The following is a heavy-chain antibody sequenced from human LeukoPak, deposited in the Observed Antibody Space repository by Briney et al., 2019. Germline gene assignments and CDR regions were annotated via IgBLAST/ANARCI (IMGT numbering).Heavy chain of an antibody. Sequence: GGSLRLSCAASGFTFSSYAMSWVRQAPGKGLEWVSAISGSGCSTYYADSVKGRFTISRDNSKNTLCLQMNSLRAEDTAVYYCAKGGRSGDAFDIWGQGTMVTVSS. J-gene: IGHJ3*02. D-gene: IGHD3-16*01. V-gene: IGHV3-23*01. CDR1: GFTFSSYA. CDR3: AKGGRSGDAFDI. CDR2: ISGSGCST.